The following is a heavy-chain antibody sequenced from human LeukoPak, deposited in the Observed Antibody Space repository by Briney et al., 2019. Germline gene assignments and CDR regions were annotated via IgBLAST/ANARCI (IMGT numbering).Heavy chain of an antibody. CDR2: IYTSGST. V-gene: IGHV4-61*02. CDR3: AREREGPYGYLDY. Sequence: SETLSLTCSVSGDSISSARYYWSWIRQPAGKGLEWIGRIYTSGSTDYNPSPKSGVTISVDTSKKQFSLKLSSVTAAETAVYYCAREREGPYGYLDYWGQGTLVTVSS. D-gene: IGHD4-17*01. J-gene: IGHJ4*02. CDR1: GDSISSARYY.